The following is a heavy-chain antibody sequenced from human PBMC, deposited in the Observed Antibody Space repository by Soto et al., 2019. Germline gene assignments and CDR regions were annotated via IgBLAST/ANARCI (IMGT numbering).Heavy chain of an antibody. CDR3: ARDEDIVATAAYYYYYGMDV. Sequence: QVQLVQSGAEVKKPGSSVKVSCKASGGTFSSYAISWVRQAPGQGLEWMGGIIPIFGTANYAQKFQGRVTITADESTSTAYMELSSLRSEDTAVYYCARDEDIVATAAYYYYYGMDVWGQGTTVTVSS. J-gene: IGHJ6*02. V-gene: IGHV1-69*12. CDR2: IIPIFGTA. CDR1: GGTFSSYA. D-gene: IGHD5-12*01.